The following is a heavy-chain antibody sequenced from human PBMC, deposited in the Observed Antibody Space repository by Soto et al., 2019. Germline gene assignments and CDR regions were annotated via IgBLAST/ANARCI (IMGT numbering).Heavy chain of an antibody. J-gene: IGHJ4*02. CDR3: AKEPTEVDPRDLFGGNPPADY. V-gene: IGHV3-23*01. CDR2: ISGRGENT. D-gene: IGHD2-15*01. Sequence: EVQLLESGGALLQPGGSLRLSCAASGFTVSSYALNWVRQTPGKGLQWVSAISGRGENTYYADSVKGRFPISRDNSKNILYLHMNGLTVEATAMYSCAKEPTEVDPRDLFGGNPPADYWGQGTLVTVS. CDR1: GFTVSSYA.